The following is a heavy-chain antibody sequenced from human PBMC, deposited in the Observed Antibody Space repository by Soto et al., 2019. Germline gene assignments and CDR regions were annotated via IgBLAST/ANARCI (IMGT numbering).Heavy chain of an antibody. J-gene: IGHJ4*02. Sequence: SETLSLPCAVSGGSISGGGYSWSWIRQPPGKGLECIGYIYHSGSTYYSPSLKSRVTISVDRSKNQFSLKLSSVTAADTAVYYCARGPPLGYWGQGTLVTVSS. V-gene: IGHV4-30-2*01. CDR1: GGSISGGGYS. CDR2: IYHSGST. CDR3: ARGPPLGY.